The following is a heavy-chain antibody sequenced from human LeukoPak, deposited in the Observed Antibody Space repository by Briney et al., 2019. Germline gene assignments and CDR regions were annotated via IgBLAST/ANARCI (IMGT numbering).Heavy chain of an antibody. Sequence: ASVKVSCKASGGTFSSYTISWVRQAPGRGLEWMGRIIPIHGIANYAQTFQGRVTITADKSISTASMELSSLRSEDTAVYYCARLITIFEVVIQDAFDIWGQGTMVTVSS. D-gene: IGHD3-3*01. V-gene: IGHV1-69*02. CDR1: GGTFSSYT. J-gene: IGHJ3*02. CDR2: IIPIHGIA. CDR3: ARLITIFEVVIQDAFDI.